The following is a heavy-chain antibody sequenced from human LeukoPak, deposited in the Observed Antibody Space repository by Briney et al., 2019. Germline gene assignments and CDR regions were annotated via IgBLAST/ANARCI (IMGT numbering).Heavy chain of an antibody. CDR2: IYPGDSDT. D-gene: IGHD3-22*01. J-gene: IGHJ3*02. Sequence: GESLKISCKGSGYSFTSYWIGWVRQMPGKGLEWMGIIYPGDSDTRYSPSFQGQVTISADKSISTAYLQWSSLKASDTAMYYCARGDPDYYDSSGYRPPDAFDIWGQGTMVTVSS. CDR3: ARGDPDYYDSSGYRPPDAFDI. V-gene: IGHV5-51*01. CDR1: GYSFTSYW.